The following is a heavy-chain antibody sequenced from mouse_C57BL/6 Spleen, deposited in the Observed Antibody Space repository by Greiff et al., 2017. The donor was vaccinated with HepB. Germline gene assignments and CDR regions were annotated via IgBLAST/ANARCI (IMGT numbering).Heavy chain of an antibody. CDR1: GFNIKDDY. V-gene: IGHV14-4*01. CDR3: TPLSYGYFDV. J-gene: IGHJ1*03. Sequence: EVQLQESGAELVRPGASVKLSCTASGFNIKDDYMHWVKQRPEQGLEWIGWIDPENGDTEYASKFQGKATITADTSSNTAYLQLSSLTSEDTAVYYCTPLSYGYFDVWGTGTTVTVSS. CDR2: IDPENGDT.